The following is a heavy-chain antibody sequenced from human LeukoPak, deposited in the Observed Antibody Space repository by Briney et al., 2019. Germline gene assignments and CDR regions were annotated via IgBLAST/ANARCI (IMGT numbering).Heavy chain of an antibody. D-gene: IGHD3-10*01. J-gene: IGHJ4*02. CDR3: ARCHYFGSGAYDY. V-gene: IGHV4-59*08. Sequence: SETLSLTCTASGGSISSYYWSWIRQPPGKGLEWIGYIYYSGSTNYNPSLKSRVTISVDTSKNQFSLKLSSVTAADTAVYYCARCHYFGSGAYDYWGQGTLVTVSS. CDR1: GGSISSYY. CDR2: IYYSGST.